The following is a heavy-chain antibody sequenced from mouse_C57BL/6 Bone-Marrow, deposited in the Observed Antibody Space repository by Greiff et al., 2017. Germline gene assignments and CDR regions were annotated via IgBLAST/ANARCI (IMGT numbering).Heavy chain of an antibody. CDR2: IYPGDGDT. CDR3: ARSGYDFLFDY. CDR1: GYAFSSSW. V-gene: IGHV1-82*01. D-gene: IGHD2-4*01. J-gene: IGHJ2*01. Sequence: VQLQQSGPELVKPGASVKISCKASGYAFSSSWMNWVKQRPGKGLEWIGRIYPGDGDTNYNGKFKGKAALTADKSSSTAYMQRSSLTSEDSAVYFCARSGYDFLFDYWGQGTTLTVSS.